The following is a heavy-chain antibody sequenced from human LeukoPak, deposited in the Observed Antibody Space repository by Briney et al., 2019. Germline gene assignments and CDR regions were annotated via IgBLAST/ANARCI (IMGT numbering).Heavy chain of an antibody. V-gene: IGHV5-51*01. D-gene: IGHD6-13*01. CDR3: ARRDSSSKGPFDY. Sequence: GESLKISCKGSGSSFTTYWIGWVRQMPGKGLEWMGSIYPGDSDTRYSPSFQGQVTISADKSISTAYLQWSSVKDSVTAMYYCARRDSSSKGPFDYWGQGTLVTVSS. CDR2: IYPGDSDT. J-gene: IGHJ4*02. CDR1: GSSFTTYW.